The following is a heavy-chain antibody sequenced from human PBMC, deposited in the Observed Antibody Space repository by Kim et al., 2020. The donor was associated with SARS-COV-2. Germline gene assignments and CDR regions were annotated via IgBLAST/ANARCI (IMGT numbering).Heavy chain of an antibody. V-gene: IGHV4-34*01. D-gene: IGHD1-26*01. CDR2: XQHSGST. CDR3: ARXRKVGXLQP. CDR1: GGTFNNYY. J-gene: IGHJ5*02. Sequence: SETLSLTCAVYGGTFNNYYWSWIRQSPAKGLXWIGEXQHSGSTHFHPSLKNRLTLSINTSXKQFXLNLTSVTAAATGVXYCARXRKVGXLQPXXQGTXVTVS.